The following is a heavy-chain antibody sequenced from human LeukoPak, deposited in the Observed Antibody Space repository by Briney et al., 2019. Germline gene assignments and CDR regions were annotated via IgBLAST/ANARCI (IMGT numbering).Heavy chain of an antibody. V-gene: IGHV4-38-2*02. J-gene: IGHJ4*02. CDR3: AKVRKSSWQSDFDH. CDR2: IYHSGST. Sequence: SETLSLTCTVSGYSISSGYYWGWIRQPPGKGLEWIGSIYHSGSTYYNPSLKSRVTISVDTSKNQFSLGLSSVTAADTVLYYCAKVRKSSWQSDFDHWGQGSLVTVSS. CDR1: GYSISSGYY. D-gene: IGHD6-13*01.